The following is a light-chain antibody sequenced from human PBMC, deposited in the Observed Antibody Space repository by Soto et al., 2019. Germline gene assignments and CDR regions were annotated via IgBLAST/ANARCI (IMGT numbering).Light chain of an antibody. CDR2: QVS. CDR3: MQGTHWPWT. CDR1: QSLVYSNGNAY. V-gene: IGKV2-30*01. Sequence: DAVLTQSPLSLPVTLGQPAAISCRSSQSLVYSNGNAYLIWFQQRPGQSPRRLIYQVSTRDAGVPDRFSGSGSGTYFTLTISRVEAEDVGLYYCMQGTHWPWTFGQGIKVEIK. J-gene: IGKJ1*01.